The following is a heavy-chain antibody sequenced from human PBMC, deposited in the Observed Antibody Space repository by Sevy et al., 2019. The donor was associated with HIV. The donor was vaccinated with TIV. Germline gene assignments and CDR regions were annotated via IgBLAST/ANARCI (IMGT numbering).Heavy chain of an antibody. Sequence: ASVKVSCKASGYTFTSYGISWVRQAPGQGLEWMGWISAYNGNTNYAQKLQGRVTMTTDTSTSTAYMELRSRRSDDTAVYYCARDRGFGSGSYYRHPNFDYWGQGTLVTVSS. CDR3: ARDRGFGSGSYYRHPNFDY. J-gene: IGHJ4*02. V-gene: IGHV1-18*01. CDR2: ISAYNGNT. D-gene: IGHD3-10*01. CDR1: GYTFTSYG.